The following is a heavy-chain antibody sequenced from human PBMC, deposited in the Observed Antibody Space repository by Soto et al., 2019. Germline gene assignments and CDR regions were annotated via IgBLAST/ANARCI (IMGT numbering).Heavy chain of an antibody. CDR2: IIPILGIA. D-gene: IGHD6-6*01. Sequence: SVKVSCKASGGTFSSYTISWVRQAPGQGLEWMGRIIPILGIANYAQKFQGRVTITADKSTSTAYMELSSLRSEDTAVYYCASMSIAARRAATANWFDPWGQGTLVTVSS. CDR1: GGTFSSYT. V-gene: IGHV1-69*02. CDR3: ASMSIAARRAATANWFDP. J-gene: IGHJ5*02.